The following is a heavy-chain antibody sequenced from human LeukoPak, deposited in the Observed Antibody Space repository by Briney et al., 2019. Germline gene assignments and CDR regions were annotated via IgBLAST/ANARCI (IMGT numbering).Heavy chain of an antibody. J-gene: IGHJ4*02. CDR1: GFTFSSYA. D-gene: IGHD6-13*01. Sequence: GGSLRLSCAASGFTFSSYAMNWVRQAPGKGLEWVSIVSGSGGTTYYADSVKGRFTISRDNSKNTLFLQMNSLRAEDTAVYYCAKAYSSSWSTTPYDYWGQGTLVTVSS. CDR2: VSGSGGTT. CDR3: AKAYSSSWSTTPYDY. V-gene: IGHV3-23*01.